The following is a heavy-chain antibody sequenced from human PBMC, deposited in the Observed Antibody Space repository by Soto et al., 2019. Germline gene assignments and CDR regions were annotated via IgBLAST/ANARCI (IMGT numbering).Heavy chain of an antibody. Sequence: GASVKVSCKASGYTFTGYYMHWVRQAPGQGLEWMGWINPNSGGTNYAQKFQGWVTMTRDTSISTAYMELSRLRSDDTAVYYCARARWKDVAWPFDSWGQGKMVTFSS. D-gene: IGHD1-1*01. CDR2: INPNSGGT. CDR3: ARARWKDVAWPFDS. J-gene: IGHJ3*02. V-gene: IGHV1-2*04. CDR1: GYTFTGYY.